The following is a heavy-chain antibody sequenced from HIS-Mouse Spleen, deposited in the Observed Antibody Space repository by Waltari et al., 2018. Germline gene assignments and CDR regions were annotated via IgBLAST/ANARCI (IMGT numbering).Heavy chain of an antibody. J-gene: IGHJ5*02. Sequence: QVQLQESGPGLVKPSQTLSLTCTVSGGSISSGGYYWSWIRPHPGKGLEWIGYIYYSGSTNYNPALKSRVTISVDTAKTQFSLKLSSVTAADTDVYYCARSPYYDFWSGYSDNWFDPWGQGTLVTVSS. CDR2: IYYSGST. CDR1: GGSISSGGYY. CDR3: ARSPYYDFWSGYSDNWFDP. V-gene: IGHV4-31*03. D-gene: IGHD3-3*01.